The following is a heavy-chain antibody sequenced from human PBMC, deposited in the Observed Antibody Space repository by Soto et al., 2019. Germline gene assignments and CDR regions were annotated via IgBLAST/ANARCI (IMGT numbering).Heavy chain of an antibody. CDR3: AKDRGTGWYDYYYYGMDV. Sequence: EVPLLESGGGLVQPGGSLRLSFAASGFTFSSYAMSWVRQAPGKGLEWVSAMSGSGGNTYYADSVKGRFTISRDNSKNTLYLQMNSLRAEDTAIYYCAKDRGTGWYDYYYYGMDVWGQGTTVTVSS. D-gene: IGHD6-19*01. CDR1: GFTFSSYA. CDR2: MSGSGGNT. J-gene: IGHJ6*02. V-gene: IGHV3-23*01.